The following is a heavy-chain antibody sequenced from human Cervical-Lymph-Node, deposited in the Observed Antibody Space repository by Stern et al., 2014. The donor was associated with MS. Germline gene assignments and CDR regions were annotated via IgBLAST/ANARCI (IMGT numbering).Heavy chain of an antibody. D-gene: IGHD2-15*01. CDR2: IIPMYDTT. CDR1: GGTFSHYA. CDR3: ASNLLGYCSGGYCYSDN. Sequence: DQLVESGAVVKKPGSSVKVSCKASGGTFSHYAVIWVRQAPGQGLEWMGGIIPMYDTTTDVQKFQGRVRITADKYTGTAYLEVSGLRPEDTALYFCASNLLGYCSGGYCYSDNWGQGTLVTVSS. V-gene: IGHV1-69*06. J-gene: IGHJ4*02.